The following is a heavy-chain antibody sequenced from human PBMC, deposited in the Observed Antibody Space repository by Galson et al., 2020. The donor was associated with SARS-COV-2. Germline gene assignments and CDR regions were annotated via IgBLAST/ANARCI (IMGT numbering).Heavy chain of an antibody. CDR1: GFSLTTSGVG. CDR2: IYWDDDE. J-gene: IGHJ3*01. CDR3: AHRSSDSDEGGDDGDLYFSAFDV. Sequence: SGPTLVKPTQTLTLTCTFSGFSLTTSGVGVGWIRQPPGKALEWLAIIYWDDDERYSPSLKSRLTITKDTSKNQVVLTMTNMDPVYTATYYCAHRSSDSDEGGDDGDLYFSAFDVWGQGTMVTVSS. D-gene: IGHD2-21*01. V-gene: IGHV2-5*02.